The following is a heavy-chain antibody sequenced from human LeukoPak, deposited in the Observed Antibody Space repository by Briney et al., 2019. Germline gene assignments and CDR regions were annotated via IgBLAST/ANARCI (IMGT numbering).Heavy chain of an antibody. CDR3: AKDGDSSGYYYYYYYYMDV. V-gene: IGHV3-23*01. D-gene: IGHD3-22*01. J-gene: IGHJ6*03. CDR1: GFTFSSYA. CDR2: ISGSGGST. Sequence: GGSLRLSCAASGFTFSSYAMSWVRQAPGKGLEWVSAISGSGGSTYYADSVKGRFTISRDNSKNTQYLQMNSLRAEDTAVYYCAKDGDSSGYYYYYYYYMDVWGKGTTVTVSS.